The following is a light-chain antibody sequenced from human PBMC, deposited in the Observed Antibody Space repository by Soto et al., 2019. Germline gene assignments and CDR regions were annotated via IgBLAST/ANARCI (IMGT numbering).Light chain of an antibody. CDR3: QQFYSSPQT. CDR2: WAS. CDR1: QSVLYNSNNKNY. V-gene: IGKV4-1*01. J-gene: IGKJ1*01. Sequence: DIIMTQSPDSLAVSLGERATINCKSSQSVLYNSNNKNYLAWYQQKPGQPPKLLIYWASIRVSGVPDRFSCSGSGTDFTLTISSLQAEDVAVYYCQQFYSSPQTFGQGTKVEIK.